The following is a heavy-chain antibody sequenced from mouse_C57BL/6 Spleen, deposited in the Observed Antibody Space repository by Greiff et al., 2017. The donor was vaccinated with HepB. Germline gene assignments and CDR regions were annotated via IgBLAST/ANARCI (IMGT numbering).Heavy chain of an antibody. CDR3: TREIYDGYYGY. V-gene: IGHV14-1*01. D-gene: IGHD2-3*01. CDR1: GFNIKDYY. CDR2: IDPEDGDT. J-gene: IGHJ2*01. Sequence: VHVKQSGAELVRPGASVKLSCTASGFNIKDYYMHWVKQRPEQGLEWIGRIDPEDGDTEYAPKFQGKATMTADTSSNTAYLQLSSLTSEDTAVYYCTREIYDGYYGYWGQGTTLTVSS.